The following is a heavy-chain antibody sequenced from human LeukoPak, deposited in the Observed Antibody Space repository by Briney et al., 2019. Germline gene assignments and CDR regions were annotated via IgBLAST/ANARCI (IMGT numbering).Heavy chain of an antibody. CDR3: ARGSMVWFGDPTRRDV. D-gene: IGHD3-10*01. Sequence: KPSETLSLTCTVSGGSVSSGSYYWSWIRQPPGKGLEWIGYIYYSGSTNYNPSLKSRVTISVDTSKNEFSLKLSSVTAADTAVYYCARGSMVWFGDPTRRDVWGQGTTVTVSS. CDR1: GGSVSSGSYY. V-gene: IGHV4-61*01. CDR2: IYYSGST. J-gene: IGHJ6*02.